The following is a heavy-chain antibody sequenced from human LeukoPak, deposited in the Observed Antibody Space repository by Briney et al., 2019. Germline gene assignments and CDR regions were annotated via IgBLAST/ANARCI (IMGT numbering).Heavy chain of an antibody. V-gene: IGHV3-48*03. CDR1: GFTFSSYE. CDR2: ISSSGSTI. Sequence: GGSLRLSCAASGFTFSSYEMNWARQAPGKGLEWVSYISSSGSTIYYADSVKGRFTISRDNAKNSLYLQMNSLRAEDTAVYYCASDGATGTTFSAFDYWGQGTLVTVSS. D-gene: IGHD1-1*01. J-gene: IGHJ4*02. CDR3: ASDGATGTTFSAFDY.